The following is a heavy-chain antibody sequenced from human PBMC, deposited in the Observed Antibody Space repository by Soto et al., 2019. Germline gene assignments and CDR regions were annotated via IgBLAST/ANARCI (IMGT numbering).Heavy chain of an antibody. CDR3: ATAYYYDSSGYRGGFDP. V-gene: IGHV1-46*01. CDR1: EYTSTSYY. CDR2: INPSGGST. Sequence: ASVKVSCKASEYTSTSYYMHWVRQAPGQVLEWMGIINPSGGSTSYAQKFQGRVTMTRDTSTSTVYMELSSLRSEDTAVYYCATAYYYDSSGYRGGFDPWGQGTLVTVSS. D-gene: IGHD3-22*01. J-gene: IGHJ5*02.